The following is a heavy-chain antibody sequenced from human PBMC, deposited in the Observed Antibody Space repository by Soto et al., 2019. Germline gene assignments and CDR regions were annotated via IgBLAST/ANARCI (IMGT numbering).Heavy chain of an antibody. J-gene: IGHJ4*02. CDR2: ISAYNGNT. Sequence: QVQLVQSGAEVKKPGTSVKVSCKASGYTFTSYGVSWVRQAPGHGLEWVGWISAYNGNTKNAQKLQGRVTMSTDTSTRTAYMELRSLTSDDTAVYYCARGGSQYSSGWHFSDYWGQGTLVTVSS. V-gene: IGHV1-18*01. CDR1: GYTFTSYG. CDR3: ARGGSQYSSGWHFSDY. D-gene: IGHD6-19*01.